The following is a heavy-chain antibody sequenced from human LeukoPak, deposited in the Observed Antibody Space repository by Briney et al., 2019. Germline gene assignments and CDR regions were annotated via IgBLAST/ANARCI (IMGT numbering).Heavy chain of an antibody. CDR3: AKYYDTSGYSIDY. D-gene: IGHD3-22*01. CDR2: ISGSGGRT. Sequence: GGSLRLSCAASGFTFSSYPMHWVRQAPGKGLEWVSAISGSGGRTYYADSVKGRFTISRDNSKNTLYLQMNSLRAEDTAVYYCAKYYDTSGYSIDYWGQGTLVTVSS. CDR1: GFTFSSYP. J-gene: IGHJ4*02. V-gene: IGHV3-23*01.